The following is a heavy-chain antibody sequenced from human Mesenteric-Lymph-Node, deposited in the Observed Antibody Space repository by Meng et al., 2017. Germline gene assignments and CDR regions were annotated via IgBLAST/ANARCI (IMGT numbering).Heavy chain of an antibody. J-gene: IGHJ4*02. CDR3: ARVDSSSWYEDY. Sequence: ASVKVSCKASGYTFTSYYMHWVRQAPGQGLEWMGIINPSGGSTTYAQKFQGRVTMTRDTSTSTVYMEMSSLRSEDTAVYYCARVDSSSWYEDYWGQGTLVTVSS. V-gene: IGHV1-46*01. CDR1: GYTFTSYY. CDR2: INPSGGST. D-gene: IGHD6-13*01.